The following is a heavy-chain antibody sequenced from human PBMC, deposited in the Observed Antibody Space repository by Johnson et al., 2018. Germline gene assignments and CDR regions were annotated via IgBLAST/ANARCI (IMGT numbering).Heavy chain of an antibody. Sequence: QVQLVESGAAVKKPGSSVKVSCKASGGTFSSYAISWVRQAPGQGLEWMGGIIPIFGTANYAQKFQGRVTIPADESTSTAYRARSRLGSEDTAGAYCARGATGRYNGNYGGDYYYGMDVGGQGTTVTVSS. J-gene: IGHJ6*02. CDR1: GGTFSSYA. CDR3: ARGATGRYNGNYGGDYYYGMDV. CDR2: IIPIFGTA. D-gene: IGHD1-7*01. V-gene: IGHV1-69*01.